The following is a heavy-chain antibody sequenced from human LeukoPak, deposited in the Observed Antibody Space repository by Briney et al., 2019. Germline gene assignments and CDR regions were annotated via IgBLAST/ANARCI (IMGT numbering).Heavy chain of an antibody. CDR1: GGSISSYY. V-gene: IGHV4-59*01. Sequence: SETLSLTCTVSGGSISSYYWSWIRQPPGKGLEWIGYIYYSGSTNYNPSFKSRVTISVDTSKNQFSLKLSSVTAADTAVYYCARDGASSWYRYFDYWGQGTLVTVSS. CDR3: ARDGASSWYRYFDY. D-gene: IGHD6-13*01. CDR2: IYYSGST. J-gene: IGHJ4*02.